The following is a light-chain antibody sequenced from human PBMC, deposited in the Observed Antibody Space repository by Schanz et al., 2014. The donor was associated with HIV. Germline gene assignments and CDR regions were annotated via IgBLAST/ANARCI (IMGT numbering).Light chain of an antibody. Sequence: QTVVTQEPSFSVSPGGTVTLTCGLTSGSVSSSHYPNWYQQTPSQTPRTLIYNTNIRSSGVPGRFSGSILGNKAALTITGAQSDDESDYYCVVYVGNGIRVFGGGTKLTVL. CDR3: VVYVGNGIRV. CDR1: SGSVSSSHY. J-gene: IGLJ3*02. V-gene: IGLV8-61*01. CDR2: NTN.